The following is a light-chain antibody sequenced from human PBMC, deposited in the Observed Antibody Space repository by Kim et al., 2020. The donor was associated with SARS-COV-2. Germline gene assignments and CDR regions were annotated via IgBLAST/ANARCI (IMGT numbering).Light chain of an antibody. CDR1: SLRTYY. Sequence: SSELTQDPAVSVALGQTVRITCQGDSLRTYYASWYQQKPGQAPILVIYGENNRPSGIPDRFSGSSSGNTASLTITGTQAEDEADYYCNSRDSDDSHRNWVFGGGTKLTVL. CDR3: NSRDSDDSHRNWV. J-gene: IGLJ3*02. CDR2: GEN. V-gene: IGLV3-19*01.